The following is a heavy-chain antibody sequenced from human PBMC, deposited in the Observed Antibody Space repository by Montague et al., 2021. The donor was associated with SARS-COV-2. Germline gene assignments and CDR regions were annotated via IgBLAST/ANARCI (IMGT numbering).Heavy chain of an antibody. CDR1: GGSISSSCYY. D-gene: IGHD3-22*01. CDR2: IYYSGST. J-gene: IGHJ6*02. Sequence: SETLSLTCTVSGGSISSSCYYWGWIRQPPGKGLDWIGYIYYSGSTYYNPSLKSPVTISVDTSKNQFSLKLSSVTAATTAVYYCAGVIVVVNQTDHYGMDVWGQGTTVTVSS. CDR3: AGVIVVVNQTDHYGMDV. V-gene: IGHV4-39*07.